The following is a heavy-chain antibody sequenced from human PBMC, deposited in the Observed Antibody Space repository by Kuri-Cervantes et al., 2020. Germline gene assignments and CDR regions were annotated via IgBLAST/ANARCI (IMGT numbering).Heavy chain of an antibody. CDR2: IIPIFGTA. D-gene: IGHD3-22*01. J-gene: IGHJ3*02. CDR3: ARDREYYYDSSDYSDAFDI. Sequence: SVKVSCKASGGTFSSYAISWVRQAPGQGLEWMGGIIPIFGTANYAQKFQGRVTVTADKSTNTVYMELSSLRSEDTAVYYCARDREYYYDSSDYSDAFDIWGQGTMVTVSS. V-gene: IGHV1-69*06. CDR1: GGTFSSYA.